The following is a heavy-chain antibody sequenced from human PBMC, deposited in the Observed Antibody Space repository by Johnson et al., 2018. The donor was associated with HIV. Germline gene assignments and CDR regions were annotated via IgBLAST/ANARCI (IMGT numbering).Heavy chain of an antibody. V-gene: IGHV3-30*18. CDR2: ISYDGSNK. Sequence: QVQLVESGGGVVQPGRSLRLSCAASGFTFSSYGMHWVRQAPGKGLEWVAVISYDGSNKYYADSVKGRFTISRDNSKNTLYLQMNSLRAEDTAVYYCAKDLGGSSRAFDIWGQGTMVTVSS. CDR1: GFTFSSYG. J-gene: IGHJ3*02. CDR3: AKDLGGSSRAFDI. D-gene: IGHD1-26*01.